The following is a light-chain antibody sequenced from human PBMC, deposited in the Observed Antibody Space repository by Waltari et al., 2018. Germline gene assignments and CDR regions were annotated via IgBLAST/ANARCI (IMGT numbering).Light chain of an antibody. J-gene: IGLJ1*01. CDR1: SSDVGGYNY. CDR3: SSYTSSSTPYV. Sequence: QSALTQPASVSGSPGTSITLSCTGTSSDVGGYNYVSWYQQHPGKAPKLMIYDVSNRPSGVSNRFSGSKSGNTASLTISGLQAEDEADYYCSSYTSSSTPYVFGTGTKVTVL. CDR2: DVS. V-gene: IGLV2-14*03.